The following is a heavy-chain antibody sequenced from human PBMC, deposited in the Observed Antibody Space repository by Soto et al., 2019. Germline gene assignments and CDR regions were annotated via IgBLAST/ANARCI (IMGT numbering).Heavy chain of an antibody. J-gene: IGHJ4*01. CDR1: GYTFTSYG. V-gene: IGHV1-18*01. CDR3: ATKVAYSKVVPASMY. Sequence: ASVKVSCKASGYTFTSYGISWVRQAPGQGLEWMGWISAYNGNTNYAQKLQGRVTMTTDTSTSTAYMELRSLRSDDTAVYYCATKVAYSKVVPASMYWGQGTLVTVSS. D-gene: IGHD2-2*01. CDR2: ISAYNGNT.